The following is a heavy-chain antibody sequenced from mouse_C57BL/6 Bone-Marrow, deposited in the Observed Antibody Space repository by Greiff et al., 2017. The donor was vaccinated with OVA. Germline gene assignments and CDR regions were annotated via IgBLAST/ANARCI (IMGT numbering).Heavy chain of an antibody. CDR3: ARQGIPPFYYYGSSYAY. V-gene: IGHV5-12*01. Sequence: DVKLVESGGGLVQPGGSLKLSCAASGFTFSDYYMYWVRQTPEKRLEWVAYISNGGGSTYYPDTVKGRFTISRDNAKNTLYLQMSRLKSEDTAMYYCARQGIPPFYYYGSSYAYWGQGTLVTVSA. CDR1: GFTFSDYY. D-gene: IGHD1-1*01. CDR2: ISNGGGST. J-gene: IGHJ3*01.